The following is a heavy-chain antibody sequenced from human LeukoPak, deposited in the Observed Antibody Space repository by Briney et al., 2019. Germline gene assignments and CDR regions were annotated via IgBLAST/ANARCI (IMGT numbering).Heavy chain of an antibody. CDR2: IYYSGST. J-gene: IGHJ6*02. Sequence: PSETLSLTCTVSGGSISSGGYYWSWIRQHPGKGLEWIGYIYYSGSTYYNPSLKSLVTISVDTSKNQFSLKLSSVTAADTAVYYCAREGSASYGMDVWGQGTTVTVSS. CDR1: GGSISSGGYY. CDR3: AREGSASYGMDV. V-gene: IGHV4-31*01.